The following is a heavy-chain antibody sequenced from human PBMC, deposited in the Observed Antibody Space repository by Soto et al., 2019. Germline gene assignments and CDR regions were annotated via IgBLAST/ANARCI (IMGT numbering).Heavy chain of an antibody. Sequence: QLQLQESGPGLVKPSETLSLTCTVSCGSIRSSSYYCVWIRQPPGKVLEWIVSISYSGGTYYNPSLKSRVTISVATSKTQFSLTMSSVTAADTAVYYCASGVTDYWGQGTLVTVSS. CDR3: ASGVTDY. CDR1: CGSIRSSSYY. J-gene: IGHJ4*02. D-gene: IGHD3-16*01. CDR2: ISYSGGT. V-gene: IGHV4-39*01.